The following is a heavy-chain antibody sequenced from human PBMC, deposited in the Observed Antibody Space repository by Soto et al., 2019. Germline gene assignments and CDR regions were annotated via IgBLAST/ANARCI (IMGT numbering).Heavy chain of an antibody. J-gene: IGHJ4*02. CDR2: INAGNGNT. CDR3: ARSQHVIAAAGTIKRDRLGY. D-gene: IGHD6-13*01. V-gene: IGHV1-3*01. Sequence: ASVKVSCKASGYTFTSYAMHWVRQAPGQRLEWMGWINAGNGNTKYSQKFQGRVTITRDTSASTAYMELSSLRSEDTAVYYCARSQHVIAAAGTIKRDRLGYWGQGTLVTVSS. CDR1: GYTFTSYA.